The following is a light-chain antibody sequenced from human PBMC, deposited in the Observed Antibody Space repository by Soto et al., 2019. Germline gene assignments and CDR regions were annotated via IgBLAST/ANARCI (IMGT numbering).Light chain of an antibody. CDR2: AAS. V-gene: IGKV1-27*01. J-gene: IGKJ4*01. Sequence: TQRTQSPYSLFASLRDRASITRRASQGISNYLAWYQQKPGKVPKLLIYAASTLQSGVPSRFSGSGSGTDFTLTISSLQPEDVATYYCQKYNSAPLTFGGGTKVDI. CDR1: QGISNY. CDR3: QKYNSAPLT.